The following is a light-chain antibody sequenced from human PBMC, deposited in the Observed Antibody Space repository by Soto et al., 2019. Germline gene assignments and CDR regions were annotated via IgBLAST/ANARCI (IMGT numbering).Light chain of an antibody. V-gene: IGKV3-11*01. J-gene: IGKJ5*01. CDR3: QQRSNWPIT. CDR2: DAS. CDR1: RSVSNY. Sequence: EIVLTQSPATLSLSPGESATLSCRASRSVSNYLAWYQQKPGQAPRLLIYDASSRPTDIPARFSGSGSVTDFTLTISSLEPEDFALYYCQQRSNWPITFCQGTRLEIK.